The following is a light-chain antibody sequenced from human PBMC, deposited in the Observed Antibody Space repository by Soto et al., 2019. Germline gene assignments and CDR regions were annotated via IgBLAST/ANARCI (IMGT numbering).Light chain of an antibody. Sequence: QSALTQPPSASGSPGQSVTISCTGTINDVGGYNYVSWYQQLPGKAPKLMIYEVSKRPSGVPDRFSGSKSGNTASLTVSGLQAEDEADYYCISYAGSNNLGVFGGGTKLTVL. CDR1: INDVGGYNY. CDR2: EVS. V-gene: IGLV2-8*01. J-gene: IGLJ3*02. CDR3: ISYAGSNNLGV.